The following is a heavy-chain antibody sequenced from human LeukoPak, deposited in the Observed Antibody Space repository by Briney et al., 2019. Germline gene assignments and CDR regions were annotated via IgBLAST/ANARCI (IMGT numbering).Heavy chain of an antibody. D-gene: IGHD3-10*01. CDR2: IHSGTT. J-gene: IGHJ3*02. V-gene: IGHV4-4*07. Sequence: SETLSLTCSVSGGSISSYFLSWIRQPAGKGLEWIGRIHSGTTTYNPSLKSRVTMSLDTSRNQFSLKLTSVTAADTAVYYCAKSNGYGLVDIWGQGTMVTVSS. CDR3: AKSNGYGLVDI. CDR1: GGSISSYF.